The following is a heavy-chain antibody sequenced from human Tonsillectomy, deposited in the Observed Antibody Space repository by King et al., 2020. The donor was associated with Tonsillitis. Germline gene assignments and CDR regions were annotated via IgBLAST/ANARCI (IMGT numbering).Heavy chain of an antibody. D-gene: IGHD3-16*02. V-gene: IGHV3-7*01. J-gene: IGHJ4*02. CDR3: ATLWGSYRYLGY. CDR2: IKEDGSEK. CDR1: GFSFRSYW. Sequence: VQLVESGGGLVQPGGSLRLSCAASGFSFRSYWMSWVRQVPGKGLEWVANIKEDGSEKYYVDSVKGRFSISRDNAKNSLYLQMNSLRAEDTAVYYCATLWGSYRYLGYWGQGTLVTVSS.